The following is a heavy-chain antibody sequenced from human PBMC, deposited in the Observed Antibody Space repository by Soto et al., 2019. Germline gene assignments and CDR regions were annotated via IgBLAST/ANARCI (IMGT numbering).Heavy chain of an antibody. CDR1: GYTFTSYG. D-gene: IGHD3-3*01. Sequence: SSVKVSCKASGYTFTSYGISWVRQAPGQGLEWMGWISAYNGNTNYAQKLQGRVTMTTDTSTSTAYMELRSLRSDDTAVYYCARVLTIFGVVLPLGWLDPWGKRTLVT. CDR3: ARVLTIFGVVLPLGWLDP. J-gene: IGHJ5*02. V-gene: IGHV1-18*04. CDR2: ISAYNGNT.